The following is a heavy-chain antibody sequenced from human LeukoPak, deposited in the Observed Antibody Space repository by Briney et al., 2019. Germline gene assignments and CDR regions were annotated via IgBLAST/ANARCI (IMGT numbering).Heavy chain of an antibody. CDR3: ARELGGYGMDV. J-gene: IGHJ6*02. V-gene: IGHV4-59*01. D-gene: IGHD2-15*01. Sequence: SETLSLTCTVSGGSISSYYWSWIRQPPGKGVEWIGYIYYSGSTNYNPSLKSRVTISVDTSKNQFSLKLSSVTAADTAVYYCARELGGYGMDVWGQGTTVTVSS. CDR1: GGSISSYY. CDR2: IYYSGST.